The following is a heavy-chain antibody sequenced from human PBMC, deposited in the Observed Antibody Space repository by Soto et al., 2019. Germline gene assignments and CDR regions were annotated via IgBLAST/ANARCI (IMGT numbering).Heavy chain of an antibody. D-gene: IGHD3-10*01. CDR1: GDSVSSNSAA. CDR3: ASEGVLGSGSKISYYYGMDV. Sequence: SQTLSLTCAISGDSVSSNSAAWNWIRQSPSRGLEWLGRTYYRSKWYNDYAVSVKSRITINPDTSKNQFSLQLNSVTPEDTAVYYCASEGVLGSGSKISYYYGMDVWGQGTTVTVSS. J-gene: IGHJ6*02. CDR2: TYYRSKWYN. V-gene: IGHV6-1*01.